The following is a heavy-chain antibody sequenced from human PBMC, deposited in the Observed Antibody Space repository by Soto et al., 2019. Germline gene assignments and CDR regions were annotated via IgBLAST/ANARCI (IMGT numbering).Heavy chain of an antibody. Sequence: QVQLVQSVAEVKKPGSSVKVSCKASGGTFSSYAISWVRQAPGQGLEWMGGIIPIFGTANYAQKFQGRVTITADESTSTAYMELSSLRSEDTAVYYCARVGPRKRWLHAPWDYWGQGTLVTVSS. J-gene: IGHJ4*02. D-gene: IGHD5-12*01. CDR1: GGTFSSYA. CDR3: ARVGPRKRWLHAPWDY. V-gene: IGHV1-69*12. CDR2: IIPIFGTA.